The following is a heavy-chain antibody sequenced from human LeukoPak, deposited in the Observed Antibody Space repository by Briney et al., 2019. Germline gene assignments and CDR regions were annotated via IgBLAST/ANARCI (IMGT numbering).Heavy chain of an antibody. CDR3: ARESSSTPDY. Sequence: GGSLRLSCAASGFTFSSYEMNWVRQAPGKGLEWVSYISSSGSTIYYADSVKGRFTISRDNAKKSLYLQMNSLRAEDTAVYYCARESSSTPDYWGQGTLVTVSS. J-gene: IGHJ4*02. CDR2: ISSSGSTI. CDR1: GFTFSSYE. D-gene: IGHD2-2*01. V-gene: IGHV3-48*03.